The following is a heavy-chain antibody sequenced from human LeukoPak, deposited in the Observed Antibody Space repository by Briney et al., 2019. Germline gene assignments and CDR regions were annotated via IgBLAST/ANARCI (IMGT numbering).Heavy chain of an antibody. CDR3: ARDRCSSTSCFIDY. Sequence: GGSLRLSCAVSGFTFSNYWMSWVRQAPGKGLEWVANIKQDGSEKYYVDSVKGRFTISRDNAKNSLYLQMNSLRAEDRAVYYCARDRCSSTSCFIDYWGQGTLVTVSP. CDR2: IKQDGSEK. D-gene: IGHD2-2*01. V-gene: IGHV3-7*04. J-gene: IGHJ4*02. CDR1: GFTFSNYW.